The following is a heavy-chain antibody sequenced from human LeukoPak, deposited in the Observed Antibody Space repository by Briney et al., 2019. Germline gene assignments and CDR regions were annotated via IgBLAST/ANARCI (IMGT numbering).Heavy chain of an antibody. J-gene: IGHJ4*02. CDR3: TTDRGAHDYGDYGGGY. V-gene: IGHV3-15*01. D-gene: IGHD4-17*01. CDR1: GFTFSNAW. CDR2: IKSKTDGGTT. Sequence: PGGSLRLSCAASGFTFSNAWMSWVRQAPGKGLEWVGRIKSKTDGGTTDYAAPVKGRFTISRDDSKNTLYLQMNSLKTEDTAVYYCTTDRGAHDYGDYGGGYWGQGTLATVSS.